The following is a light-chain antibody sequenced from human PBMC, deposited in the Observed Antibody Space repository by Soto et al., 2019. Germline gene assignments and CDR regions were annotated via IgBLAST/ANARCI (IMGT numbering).Light chain of an antibody. CDR3: QSYGSGNWV. V-gene: IGLV6-57*03. J-gene: IGLJ3*02. Sequence: NFMLTQPHSVSESPGKTVTISCTRNSGSIATSYVQWYQQRPDSAPTTIIYDDNQRPSGVPVRFSSSIDSSSNSASLAISGLKTEDEADNYCQSYGSGNWVFGGGTKVTVL. CDR1: SGSIATSY. CDR2: DDN.